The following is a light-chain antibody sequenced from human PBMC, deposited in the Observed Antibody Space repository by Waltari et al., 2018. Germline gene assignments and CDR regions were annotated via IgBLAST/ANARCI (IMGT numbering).Light chain of an antibody. CDR3: QQRTNWPPT. V-gene: IGKV3-11*01. J-gene: IGKJ1*01. CDR1: QSVSSY. CDR2: DAS. Sequence: EIVLTQSPATLSLSPGERATLSCRASQSVSSYLGWYQQKPGQAPRLLIYDASNRATGSPARFSGSGSGTDFTLTISSLEPEDFAVYYCQQRTNWPPTFGQGTKVEIK.